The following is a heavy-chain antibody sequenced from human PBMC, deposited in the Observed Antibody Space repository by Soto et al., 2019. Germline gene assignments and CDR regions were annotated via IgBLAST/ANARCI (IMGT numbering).Heavy chain of an antibody. J-gene: IGHJ4*02. Sequence: QLQLQESGPGLVKPSETLSLTCTVSGGSISSSSYYWGWIHQPPGKGLEWIGSIYYSGSTYYNPSLKSRVTISVDTSKNQFSLKLSSVTAADTAVYYCARGFPTVVTVDYWGQGTLVTVSS. CDR1: GGSISSSSYY. CDR2: IYYSGST. CDR3: ARGFPTVVTVDY. V-gene: IGHV4-39*01. D-gene: IGHD4-17*01.